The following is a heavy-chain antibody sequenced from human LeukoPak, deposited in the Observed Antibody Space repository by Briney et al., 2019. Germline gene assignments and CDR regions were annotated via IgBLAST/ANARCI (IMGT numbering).Heavy chain of an antibody. CDR2: INHSGST. J-gene: IGHJ4*02. CDR3: ARVPRYDFWSGYYTGVDY. D-gene: IGHD3-3*01. V-gene: IGHV4-34*01. Sequence: SETLSLTCAVYGGSFSGYYWSWIRQPPGQGMEWIGEINHSGSTNYNPSLTSRVTISVYTSKNQFSLKLSSVTAADTAVYYCARVPRYDFWSGYYTGVDYWGQGTLVTVSS. CDR1: GGSFSGYY.